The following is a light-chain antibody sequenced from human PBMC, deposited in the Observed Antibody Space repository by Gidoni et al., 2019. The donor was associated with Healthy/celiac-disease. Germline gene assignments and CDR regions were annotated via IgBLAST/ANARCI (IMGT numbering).Light chain of an antibody. J-gene: IGKJ1*01. V-gene: IGKV1-39*01. CDR1: QSISSY. Sequence: DIQMTQSPSSLSASVGDRVTITCRASQSISSYLNWYQQKQGKAPKLLIYAASSLQSGVPSRFSGSGSGTDFTLTISSLQPEDFATYYCQQCYSTPRTFGQGTKVEIK. CDR2: AAS. CDR3: QQCYSTPRT.